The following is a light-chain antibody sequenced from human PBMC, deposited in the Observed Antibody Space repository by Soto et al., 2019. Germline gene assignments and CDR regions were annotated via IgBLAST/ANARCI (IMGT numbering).Light chain of an antibody. CDR3: QQHGTSPIT. Sequence: EIVMTQSPATLSVSPGEGATLSCRASQSVSSKLGWFQQTPGQVPRLLIYGASSTATGIPERFRGSGSGTDVTLTPSRLEPEDFAVYYCQQHGTSPITFGQGTRLEIK. CDR2: GAS. J-gene: IGKJ5*01. V-gene: IGKV3-20*01. CDR1: QSVSSK.